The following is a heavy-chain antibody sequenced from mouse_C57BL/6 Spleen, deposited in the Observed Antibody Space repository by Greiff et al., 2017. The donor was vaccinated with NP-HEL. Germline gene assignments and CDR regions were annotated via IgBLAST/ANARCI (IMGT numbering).Heavy chain of an antibody. D-gene: IGHD1-1*01. CDR1: GYTFTDYY. J-gene: IGHJ2*01. CDR3: AADYYGSRNY. CDR2: INPNNGGT. Sequence: VQLQQSGPELVKPGASVKISCKASGYTFTDYYMNWVKQSHGKSLEWIGDINPNNGGTSYNQKFKGKATLTVDKSSSTAYMELRSLTSEDSAVYYCAADYYGSRNYWGQGTTLTVSS. V-gene: IGHV1-26*01.